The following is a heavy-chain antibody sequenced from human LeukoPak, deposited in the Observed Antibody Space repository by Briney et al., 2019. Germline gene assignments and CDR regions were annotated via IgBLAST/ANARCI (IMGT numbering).Heavy chain of an antibody. Sequence: PGGSLRLSCAASGFTFSSYAMSWVRQAPGKGLEWVSSISGGDPTTYYADSVKGRFTISRDNSKNTLYLQMNSLRAEDTAIYYCAKESLLLREPLLIYYFDFWGQGTLVTVSS. CDR1: GFTFSSYA. D-gene: IGHD1-14*01. CDR2: ISGGDPTT. V-gene: IGHV3-23*01. J-gene: IGHJ4*02. CDR3: AKESLLLREPLLIYYFDF.